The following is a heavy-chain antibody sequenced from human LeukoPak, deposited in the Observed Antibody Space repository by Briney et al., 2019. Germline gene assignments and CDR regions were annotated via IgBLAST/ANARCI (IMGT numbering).Heavy chain of an antibody. J-gene: IGHJ6*02. V-gene: IGHV1-2*04. CDR1: GYTFTGYY. CDR3: ARERIHFYYDSSGQRGIYYYYGMDV. Sequence: ASVKVSCKASGYTFTGYYMHWVRQAPGQGLEWMGWINPNSGGTNYAQKFQGWVTMTRDTSISTAYMELSRLRSDDTAVYYCARERIHFYYDSSGQRGIYYYYGMDVWGQGTTVTVSS. CDR2: INPNSGGT. D-gene: IGHD3-22*01.